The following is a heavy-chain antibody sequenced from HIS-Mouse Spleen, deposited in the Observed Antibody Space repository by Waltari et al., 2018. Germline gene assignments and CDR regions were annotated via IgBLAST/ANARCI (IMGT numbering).Heavy chain of an antibody. Sequence: QLQLQESGPGLGKPSETLSLPCTAPVCSIRSSSYYWGWIRQPPGKGLEWIGSIYYSGSTYYNPSLKSRVTISVDTSKNQFSLKLSSVTAADTAVYYCAREIPYSSSWYDWYFDLWGRGTLVTVSS. V-gene: IGHV4-39*07. CDR1: VCSIRSSSYY. D-gene: IGHD6-13*01. CDR2: IYYSGST. CDR3: AREIPYSSSWYDWYFDL. J-gene: IGHJ2*01.